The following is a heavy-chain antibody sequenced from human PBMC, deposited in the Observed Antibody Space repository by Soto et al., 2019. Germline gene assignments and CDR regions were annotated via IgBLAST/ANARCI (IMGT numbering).Heavy chain of an antibody. D-gene: IGHD6-25*01. CDR1: GFTFTNYG. CDR2: ISASKGNT. V-gene: IGHV1-18*03. CDR3: ASRSGRLPYYFDC. J-gene: IGHJ4*02. Sequence: QVQLVQSGAEVKKPGASVKVSCKASGFTFTNYGITWVRQAPGQGLEWMGWISASKGNTNYAQKFQGRVTMTTDTSTRTAYMELRSLRSDHMAVYYCASRSGRLPYYFDCWGQGTQVTVSA.